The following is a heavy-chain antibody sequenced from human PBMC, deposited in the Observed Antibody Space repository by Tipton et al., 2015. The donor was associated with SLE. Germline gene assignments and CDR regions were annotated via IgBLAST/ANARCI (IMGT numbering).Heavy chain of an antibody. D-gene: IGHD6-19*01. CDR1: GFTFSSYD. CDR3: ARGSSGWFDASDI. V-gene: IGHV3-7*01. CDR2: IKQDGSEK. Sequence: SLRLSCAASGFTFSSYDMHWVRQAPGKGLEWVANIKQDGSEKYYVDSVKGRFTISRDNAKNSLYLQMNSLRAEDTAVYYCARGSSGWFDASDIWGQGTMVTVSS. J-gene: IGHJ3*02.